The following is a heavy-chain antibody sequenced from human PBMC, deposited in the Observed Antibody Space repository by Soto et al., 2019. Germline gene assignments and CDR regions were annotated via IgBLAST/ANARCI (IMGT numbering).Heavy chain of an antibody. CDR2: ISAYNGNT. CDR3: ARRAVEGNALRGHNWFDP. V-gene: IGHV1-18*01. Sequence: ASVKVSCKASGYTFTSYGISWVRQAPGQGLEWMGWISAYNGNTNYAQKLQGRVTMTTDTSTSTAYMELRSLRSADTAVYYCARRAVEGNALRGHNWFDPWGQGTLVTVSS. CDR1: GYTFTSYG. D-gene: IGHD2-8*01. J-gene: IGHJ5*02.